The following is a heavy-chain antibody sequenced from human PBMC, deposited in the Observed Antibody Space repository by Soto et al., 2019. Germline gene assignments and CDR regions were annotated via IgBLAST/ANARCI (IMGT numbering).Heavy chain of an antibody. D-gene: IGHD3-16*01. CDR1: GGTFGNSA. V-gene: IGHV1-69*01. Sequence: QVKLVQSGAEVKKPGSSVKVSCKASGGTFGNSAISWVRQDPGQGLEWMGGIIPVFDTVNYAQKFEGRVTITADESTSTVFMEMSRLTSEDTAVYYCAKVMAAAGYDSWGQGTLVTVSS. CDR3: AKVMAAAGYDS. CDR2: IIPVFDTV. J-gene: IGHJ4*02.